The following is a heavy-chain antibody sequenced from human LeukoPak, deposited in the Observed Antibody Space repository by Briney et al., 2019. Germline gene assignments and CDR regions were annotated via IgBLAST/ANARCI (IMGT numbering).Heavy chain of an antibody. J-gene: IGHJ4*02. Sequence: GGSLRLSCAASGFTFTSYVMSWVRQAPGKRLEWVSTISGSGDSTYYADSVKGRFTISRDNSKNTVYLQMNSLTAEDTAVYYCAKDHGAASGDFDYWGQGTLVTVSS. CDR2: ISGSGDST. CDR3: AKDHGAASGDFDY. D-gene: IGHD6-13*01. CDR1: GFTFTSYV. V-gene: IGHV3-23*01.